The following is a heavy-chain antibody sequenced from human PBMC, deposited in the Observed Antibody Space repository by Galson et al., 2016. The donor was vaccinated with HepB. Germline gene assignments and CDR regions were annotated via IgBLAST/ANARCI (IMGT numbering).Heavy chain of an antibody. V-gene: IGHV5-51*01. CDR1: GYSYTSCW. CDR3: VREDESGYDSAFF. CDR2: IHPGDSDT. D-gene: IGHD5-12*01. J-gene: IGHJ4*02. Sequence: QSGAEVKKPGEALKISCKGSGYSYTSCWIGWVRQMPGKGLEWMGIIHPGDSDTRYSPSFEGQVTISADKSITTAYLQWSSPKASDTPMYYCVREDESGYDSAFFWGQGTLVTVSS.